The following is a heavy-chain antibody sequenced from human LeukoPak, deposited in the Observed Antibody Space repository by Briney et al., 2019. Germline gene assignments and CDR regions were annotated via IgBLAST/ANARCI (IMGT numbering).Heavy chain of an antibody. CDR1: GGSISSYY. V-gene: IGHV4-59*01. J-gene: IGHJ3*02. Sequence: PSETLSLTCTVSGGSISSYYWSWIRQPPGKGLEWIGYIYYSGSTNYNPSLKSRVTISVDTSKNQFSLKLSSVTAADTAVYYCARSLLGYCSSTSCYKGDAFDIWGQGTMVTVSS. CDR2: IYYSGST. D-gene: IGHD2-2*02. CDR3: ARSLLGYCSSTSCYKGDAFDI.